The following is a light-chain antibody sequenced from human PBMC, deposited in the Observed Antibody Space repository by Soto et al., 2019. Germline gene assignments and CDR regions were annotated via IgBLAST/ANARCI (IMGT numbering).Light chain of an antibody. V-gene: IGLV6-57*04. CDR3: QSYDKTNVI. CDR1: SGSIASSF. CDR2: DNN. Sequence: NFMLTQPLSVSESPGKTVTISCTRISGSIASSFVQWHQQRPGSAPTTVIYDNNERPSGVPDRFSGSVDSSSNSASLSISGLKTEDEADYYCQSYDKTNVIFGGGTKVTVL. J-gene: IGLJ2*01.